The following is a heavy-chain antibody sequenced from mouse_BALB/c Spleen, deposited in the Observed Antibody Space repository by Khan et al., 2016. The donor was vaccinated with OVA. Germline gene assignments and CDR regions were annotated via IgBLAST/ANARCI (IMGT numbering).Heavy chain of an antibody. CDR2: INTYTGDP. Sequence: QVQLKQSGPELKKPGETVKISCKASGYTFTNSGMNWVKQAPGKGLKWMGWINTYTGDPTYADDFKGRFAFSLETSASTAYLQINNLKSEDTATYFCARPPYVSYVLVYWGQGTSVTVSS. CDR3: ARPPYVSYVLVY. J-gene: IGHJ4*01. V-gene: IGHV9-3-1*01. D-gene: IGHD1-1*01. CDR1: GYTFTNSG.